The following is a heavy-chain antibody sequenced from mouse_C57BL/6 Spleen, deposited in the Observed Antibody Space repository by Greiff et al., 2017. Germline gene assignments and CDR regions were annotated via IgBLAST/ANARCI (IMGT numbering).Heavy chain of an antibody. Sequence: QVQLQQPGAELVKPGASVKMSCKASGYTFTSYWITWVKQRPGQGLEWIGDIYPGSGSTNYNEKFKSKATLTVDTSSSTAYMQLSSLTSEDSAVYYCAREKLITTVVSTRGYFDYWGQGTTLTVSS. CDR1: GYTFTSYW. CDR3: AREKLITTVVSTRGYFDY. J-gene: IGHJ2*01. V-gene: IGHV1-55*01. D-gene: IGHD1-1*01. CDR2: IYPGSGST.